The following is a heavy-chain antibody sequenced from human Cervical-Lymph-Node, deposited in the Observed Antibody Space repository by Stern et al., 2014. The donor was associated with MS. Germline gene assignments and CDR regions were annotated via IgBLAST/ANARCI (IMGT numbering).Heavy chain of an antibody. CDR1: GGSISSYY. D-gene: IGHD6-13*01. CDR2: IYHSGIT. J-gene: IGHJ4*02. Sequence: QLQLQESGPGLVKPSETLSLTCTVSGGSISSYYWSWIRQPPGKGLEWIGNIYHSGITNYNPSLKSRVTISVDTSKRQFSLKLNSVTVADTAVYYCARGVSWLDYWGQGTLVTVSS. CDR3: ARGVSWLDY. V-gene: IGHV4-59*01.